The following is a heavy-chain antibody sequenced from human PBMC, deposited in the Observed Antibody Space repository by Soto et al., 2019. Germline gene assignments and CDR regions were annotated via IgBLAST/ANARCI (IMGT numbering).Heavy chain of an antibody. J-gene: IGHJ5*02. Sequence: QLQLQESGPGLVKPSETLSLTCTVSGGSISSSSYYWGWIRQPPGKGLEWIGSIYYSGSTYYNPSLKSRVTISVDTSKNKFSLKLSSVTAADTAVYYCARQEQLVAGWFDPWGQGTLVTVSS. CDR1: GGSISSSSYY. D-gene: IGHD6-13*01. CDR3: ARQEQLVAGWFDP. CDR2: IYYSGST. V-gene: IGHV4-39*01.